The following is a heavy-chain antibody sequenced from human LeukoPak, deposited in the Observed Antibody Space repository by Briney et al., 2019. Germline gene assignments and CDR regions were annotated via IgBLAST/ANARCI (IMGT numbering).Heavy chain of an antibody. CDR2: FYYSGST. CDR1: GGSISSSSYY. Sequence: SETLSLTCTVSGGSISSSSYYWCWIRQPPGMGLEWIGSFYYSGSTYYNPSLKSRVTISVDTSKNQFSLKLSSVTAADTAVYYCARRADIVVVPAARESLPLEYYYYYMDVWGKGTTVTVSS. CDR3: ARRADIVVVPAARESLPLEYYYYYMDV. J-gene: IGHJ6*03. V-gene: IGHV4-39*01. D-gene: IGHD2-2*01.